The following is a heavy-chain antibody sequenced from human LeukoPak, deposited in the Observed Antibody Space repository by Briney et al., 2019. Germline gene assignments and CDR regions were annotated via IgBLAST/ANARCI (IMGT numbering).Heavy chain of an antibody. V-gene: IGHV3-9*01. D-gene: IGHD3-10*01. CDR3: AKYSYGSGTSFDP. J-gene: IGHJ5*02. CDR2: ISWNSGSI. Sequence: GGSLRLSCAASGFTFDDYAMHWVRQAPGKGLEWVSGISWNSGSIGYADSVKGRFIISRDNAKNSLYLEMSSLRAEDSAVYYCAKYSYGSGTSFDPWGQGALVTVSS. CDR1: GFTFDDYA.